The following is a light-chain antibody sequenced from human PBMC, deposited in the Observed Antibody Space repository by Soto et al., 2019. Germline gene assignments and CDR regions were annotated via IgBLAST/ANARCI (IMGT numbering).Light chain of an antibody. CDR3: QQYGSSPYT. J-gene: IGKJ2*01. V-gene: IGKV3-15*01. CDR2: GAS. Sequence: ETVMTQSPATLSVSPGEGATLSCRASQSVSSNLVWYQHRPGQAPRLLIYGASTRATDIPARFSGSGSGTEFTLTISSLQSEDYAVYYCQQYGSSPYTFGLGTKLEIK. CDR1: QSVSSN.